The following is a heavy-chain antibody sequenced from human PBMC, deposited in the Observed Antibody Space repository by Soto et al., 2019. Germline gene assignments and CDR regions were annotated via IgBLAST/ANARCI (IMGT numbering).Heavy chain of an antibody. V-gene: IGHV3-9*01. Sequence: EVQLVESGGGLVQPGRSLRLSCAASGFTFDDYAMHWVRQPPGKGLEWVSSISWNSGHIGYTDSVKGRFTISGDNAKNSLYLQMNSLRSEDTALYYCAKGRGDSGYYSLFDYWGQGTLVTVSS. CDR3: AKGRGDSGYYSLFDY. J-gene: IGHJ4*02. D-gene: IGHD3-22*01. CDR2: ISWNSGHI. CDR1: GFTFDDYA.